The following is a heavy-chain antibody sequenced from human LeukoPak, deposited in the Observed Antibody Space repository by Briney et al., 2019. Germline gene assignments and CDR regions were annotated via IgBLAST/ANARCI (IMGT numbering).Heavy chain of an antibody. J-gene: IGHJ4*02. CDR2: ISNSSNYI. CDR3: ARFWSGHYNFDY. CDR1: GFTFSTYS. D-gene: IGHD3-3*01. Sequence: GGSLRLSCAASGFTFSTYSMNWVRQAPGKGLEWVSSISNSSNYIYYADSVKGRFTISRDNAKNSLYLQMNSLRAEDTAVYYCARFWSGHYNFDYWGQGTPVTVSS. V-gene: IGHV3-21*06.